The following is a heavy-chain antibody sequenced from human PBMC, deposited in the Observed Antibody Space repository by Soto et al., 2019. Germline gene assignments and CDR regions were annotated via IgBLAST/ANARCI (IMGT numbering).Heavy chain of an antibody. CDR2: ISANGGRT. D-gene: IGHD3-3*01. V-gene: IGHV3-23*01. Sequence: PGGSLRLSCAASGFTFSSYAMSWVRQAPGKGLEWVSAISANGGRTYYADSVKGRFTISRDDSKNTLYLQLNSLRAEDTALYYFAPLAGQGVVTVWGQGTLVPVSS. J-gene: IGHJ4*02. CDR3: APLAGQGVVTV. CDR1: GFTFSSYA.